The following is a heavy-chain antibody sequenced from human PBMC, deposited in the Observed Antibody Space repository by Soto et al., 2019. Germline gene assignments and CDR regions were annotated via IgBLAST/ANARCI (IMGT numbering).Heavy chain of an antibody. J-gene: IGHJ4*02. D-gene: IGHD3-22*01. Sequence: PGGSLRLSCAASGFTFSSYAMSWVRQAPGKGLEWVSAFSGSGGSTYYADSVKGRFTISRDNSKNTLYLQMNSLRAEDTAVYYCAKSFEPTMIAVVRVPCPDYWGQGTLVTVSS. CDR3: AKSFEPTMIAVVRVPCPDY. CDR2: FSGSGGST. V-gene: IGHV3-23*01. CDR1: GFTFSSYA.